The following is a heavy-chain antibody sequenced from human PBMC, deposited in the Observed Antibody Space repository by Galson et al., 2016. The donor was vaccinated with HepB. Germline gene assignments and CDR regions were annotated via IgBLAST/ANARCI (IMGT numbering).Heavy chain of an antibody. CDR1: GFTFSSYA. V-gene: IGHV3-30*04. J-gene: IGHJ6*02. CDR2: ISYDGGNK. CDR3: AGVMYDLRDYYHYYGMYV. Sequence: SLRLSCAASGFTFSSYAMHWVRQAPGKGLEWVAVISYDGGNKYSADSVKGRFTISRDNSKNTLFLEMNSLRPEETAVYYCAGVMYDLRDYYHYYGMYVWGQGTTVTVSS. D-gene: IGHD3-3*01.